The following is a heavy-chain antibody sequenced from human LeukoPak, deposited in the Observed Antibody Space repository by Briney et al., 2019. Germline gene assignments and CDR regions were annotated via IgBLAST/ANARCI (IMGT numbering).Heavy chain of an antibody. Sequence: GGSLRLSCAASGFTFSSFGMHWVRQAPGKGLEWVAAIAYDGSTEEYADSVKGRFTISRDNSENTLYLQMNSLRAEDTATYYCAKAFDDYFFDYWGQGTLVTVSS. CDR1: GFTFSSFG. CDR2: IAYDGSTE. J-gene: IGHJ4*02. V-gene: IGHV3-30*18. D-gene: IGHD2-21*02. CDR3: AKAFDDYFFDY.